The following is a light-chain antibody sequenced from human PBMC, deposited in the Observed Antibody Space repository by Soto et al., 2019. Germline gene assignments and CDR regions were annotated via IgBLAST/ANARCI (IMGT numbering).Light chain of an antibody. Sequence: QSVLTQPASVSGSPGQSITISCTGTSSDVGGYDHVSWYQQHPGKAPKLMIYDVSNRPSGVSNRVSGSKSGNTASLAVSGLQAEDEDDYYCSSYTSRDTLVFGGGTKLTVL. J-gene: IGLJ3*02. CDR3: SSYTSRDTLV. V-gene: IGLV2-14*03. CDR2: DVS. CDR1: SSDVGGYDH.